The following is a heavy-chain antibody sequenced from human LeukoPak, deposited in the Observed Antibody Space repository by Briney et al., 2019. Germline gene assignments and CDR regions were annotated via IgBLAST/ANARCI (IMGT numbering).Heavy chain of an antibody. D-gene: IGHD2-2*02. CDR3: ARDLLRGFCSSTSCYTTSFGY. CDR1: GFTFSDYY. CDR2: ISSSGSTI. Sequence: GGSLGLSCAASGFTFSDYYMSWIRQAPGKGLEWVSYISSSGSTIYYADSVKGRFTISRDNAKNSLYLQMNSLRAEDTAVYYCARDLLRGFCSSTSCYTTSFGYWGQGTLVTVSS. J-gene: IGHJ4*02. V-gene: IGHV3-11*04.